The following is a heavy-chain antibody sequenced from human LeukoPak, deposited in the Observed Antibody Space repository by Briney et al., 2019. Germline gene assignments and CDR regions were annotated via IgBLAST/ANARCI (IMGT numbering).Heavy chain of an antibody. V-gene: IGHV3-30*18. D-gene: IGHD6-13*01. CDR3: AKDRGSSWSRGGMDV. CDR2: ISYDGSNK. Sequence: GGSLRLSCSASGFTFSSYGMHWVRQALGKGLEWVAVISYDGSNKHYADSVKGRFAISRDNSKNTLYLQMNSLRAEDTAVYYCAKDRGSSWSRGGMDVWGQGTTVTVSS. CDR1: GFTFSSYG. J-gene: IGHJ6*02.